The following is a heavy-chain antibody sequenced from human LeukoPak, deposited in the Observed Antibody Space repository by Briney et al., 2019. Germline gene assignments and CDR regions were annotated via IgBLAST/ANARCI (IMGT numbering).Heavy chain of an antibody. D-gene: IGHD6-19*01. CDR1: GFTFSSYG. J-gene: IGHJ3*02. V-gene: IGHV3-23*01. CDR2: ISGSGGST. CDR3: ARGRAWQWLVLTDAFDI. Sequence: GGPLRLSCAASGFTFSSYGMHWVRQAPGKGLEWVSVISGSGGSTYYVDSVQGRFTISRDNSKNTLFLQMDSLRAEDTAVYYCARGRAWQWLVLTDAFDIWGQGTMVTVSS.